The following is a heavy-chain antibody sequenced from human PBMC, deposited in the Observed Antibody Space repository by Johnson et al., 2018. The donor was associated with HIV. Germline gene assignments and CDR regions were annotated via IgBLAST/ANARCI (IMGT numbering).Heavy chain of an antibody. V-gene: IGHV3-30*18. Sequence: QVQLVESGGGLVQPGGSLRLSFAASGFTFSSYWMSWVRQAPGKGLEGVALVSYDGRNQYHADSVKGRFTISRDNSKNTLHLQMNSLRAEDTAVYYCAKCIWGSSLIDAFDIWGQGTMVTVSS. D-gene: IGHD6-13*01. CDR3: AKCIWGSSLIDAFDI. J-gene: IGHJ3*02. CDR1: GFTFSSYW. CDR2: VSYDGRNQ.